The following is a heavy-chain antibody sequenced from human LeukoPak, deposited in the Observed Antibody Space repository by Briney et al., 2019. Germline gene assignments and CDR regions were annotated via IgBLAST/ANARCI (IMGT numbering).Heavy chain of an antibody. CDR1: GYTFTSYA. J-gene: IGHJ6*03. Sequence: ASVKVSCKASGYTFTSYAMNWVRQAPGQGLEWMGWINTNTGNPMYAQGFTGRFVFSLDTSVSTAYLQISSLKAEDTAVYYCARVPYAGGYWVYYYYMDVWGKETTVTVSS. D-gene: IGHD3-10*01. CDR2: INTNTGNP. V-gene: IGHV7-4-1*02. CDR3: ARVPYAGGYWVYYYYMDV.